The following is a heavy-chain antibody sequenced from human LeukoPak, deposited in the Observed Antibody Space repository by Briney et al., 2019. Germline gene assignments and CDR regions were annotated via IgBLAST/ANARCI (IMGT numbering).Heavy chain of an antibody. D-gene: IGHD6-13*01. CDR2: INPNSGGT. CDR1: GYTFTSYD. J-gene: IGHJ4*02. CDR3: ARERAAAGTPGGY. Sequence: ASVKVSCKASGYTFTSYDINWVRQATGQGLEWMGRINPNSGGTNYAQKFQGRVTMTRDTSISTAYMELSRLRSDDTAVYYCARERAAAGTPGGYWGQGTLVTVSS. V-gene: IGHV1-2*06.